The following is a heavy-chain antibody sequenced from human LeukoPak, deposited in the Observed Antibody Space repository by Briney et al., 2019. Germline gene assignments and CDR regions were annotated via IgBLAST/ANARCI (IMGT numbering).Heavy chain of an antibody. J-gene: IGHJ4*02. V-gene: IGHV3-33*01. CDR1: GFTFSNYG. CDR3: ARDRGVAAHLDY. Sequence: GGSLRLSCAASGFTFSNYGMHWVRQAPGKGLEWVAVIWFDGTNKYFADSVRGRFTISRDNSKNTLYLQMSSLRAEDTAVYYCARDRGVAAHLDYWGQGTLSPSPQ. CDR2: IWFDGTNK. D-gene: IGHD5-12*01.